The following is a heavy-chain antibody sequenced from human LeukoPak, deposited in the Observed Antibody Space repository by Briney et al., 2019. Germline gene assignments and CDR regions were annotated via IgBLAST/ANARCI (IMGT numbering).Heavy chain of an antibody. Sequence: GGTLRLSCAASGFTFSSYGMNWVRQAPGKGLEWVSGISGDAGRTYYADSVKGRFTISRDNAKNTLYLQMNSLRAEDTALYYCAKDFTGARDYWGQGTLVTVSS. CDR3: AKDFTGARDY. V-gene: IGHV3-23*01. D-gene: IGHD7-27*01. CDR2: ISGDAGRT. J-gene: IGHJ4*02. CDR1: GFTFSSYG.